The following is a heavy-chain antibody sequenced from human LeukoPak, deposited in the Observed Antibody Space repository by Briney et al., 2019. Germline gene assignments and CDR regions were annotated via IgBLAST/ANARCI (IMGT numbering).Heavy chain of an antibody. CDR3: AKDQKGARGYYEVDY. J-gene: IGHJ4*02. Sequence: PGASLRLSCAASGFTFSSYAMSWVRQAPGKGLKWVSTISGSGGSTYYADSVKGRFTISRDNSKNTLYLQMNSLRAEDTAVYYCAKDQKGARGYYEVDYWGQGTLVTASS. CDR1: GFTFSSYA. CDR2: ISGSGGST. D-gene: IGHD1-26*01. V-gene: IGHV3-23*01.